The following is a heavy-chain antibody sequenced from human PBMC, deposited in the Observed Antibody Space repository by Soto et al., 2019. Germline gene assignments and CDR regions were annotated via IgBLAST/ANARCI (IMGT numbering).Heavy chain of an antibody. CDR2: IIPVFRAP. D-gene: IGHD3-3*02. V-gene: IGHV1-69*12. J-gene: IGHJ6*02. CDR1: GGTFNTYA. CDR3: ARDKGRPQLGGNYYYITVV. Sequence: QVHLVQSGAEVKKPGSSVKVSCKVSGGTFNTYAISWVRQAPGQGLEWMGGIIPVFRAPDYAQKFQGRVTITADESARTVYMELNGLRSEGTAVYYCARDKGRPQLGGNYYYITVVWGQGTSVTVSS.